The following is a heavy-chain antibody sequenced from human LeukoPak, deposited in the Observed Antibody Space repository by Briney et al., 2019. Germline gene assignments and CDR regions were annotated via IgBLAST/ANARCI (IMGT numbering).Heavy chain of an antibody. CDR3: ARDPVCSYDILTGYCHFDY. J-gene: IGHJ4*02. V-gene: IGHV1-8*01. CDR1: GYTFTSYD. Sequence: GASVKVSCKASGYTFTSYDINWVRQATGQGLEWMGWMNPNSGNTGYAQKFQGRVTMTRNTSISTAYMELSSLRSDDTAVYYCARDPVCSYDILTGYCHFDYWGQGTLVTVSS. D-gene: IGHD3-9*01. CDR2: MNPNSGNT.